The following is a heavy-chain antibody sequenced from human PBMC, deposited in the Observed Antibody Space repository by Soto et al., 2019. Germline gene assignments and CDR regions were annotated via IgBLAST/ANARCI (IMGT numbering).Heavy chain of an antibody. CDR3: AKGPWDIRGAGGTRWFDP. CDR1: GYTLTELS. J-gene: IGHJ5*02. D-gene: IGHD2-15*01. V-gene: IGHV1-24*01. Sequence: ASVKVSCKVSGYTLTELSMHWVRQAPGKGLEWKGGFDPEDGETIYAQKIQGRVNMTEDTSTDTVYLELSSLRSEDTAVYYCAKGPWDIRGAGGTRWFDPWGQGTLVTFSS. CDR2: FDPEDGET.